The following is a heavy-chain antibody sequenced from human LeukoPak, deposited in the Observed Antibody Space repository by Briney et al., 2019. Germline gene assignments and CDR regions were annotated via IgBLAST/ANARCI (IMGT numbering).Heavy chain of an antibody. CDR3: ARGGCSSTSCYVGIDY. CDR1: GGSVSSGSYY. V-gene: IGHV4-61*01. CDR2: IYYSGST. D-gene: IGHD2-2*01. J-gene: IGHJ4*02. Sequence: SETLSLTCTVSGGSVSSGSYYWSWIRQPPGKGLEWIGYIYYSGSTNYNPSLKSRVTISVDTSKNQFSLKLSSVTAADTAVYYCARGGCSSTSCYVGIDYWGQGTLVTVSP.